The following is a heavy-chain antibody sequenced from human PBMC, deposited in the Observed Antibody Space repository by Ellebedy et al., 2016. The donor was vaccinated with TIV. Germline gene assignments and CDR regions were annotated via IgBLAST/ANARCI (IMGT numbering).Heavy chain of an antibody. Sequence: GESLKISCVASGFTFSSYAMHWVRQAPGKGLEWVAVISDGGINKYYADSVKGRFTVSRDNSENTLYLQMNSLRPEDTAVYYCARGLAAAGHGDADYFLHWGQGTLVTVSS. V-gene: IGHV3-30-3*01. CDR1: GFTFSSYA. J-gene: IGHJ1*01. CDR2: ISDGGINK. D-gene: IGHD6-13*01. CDR3: ARGLAAAGHGDADYFLH.